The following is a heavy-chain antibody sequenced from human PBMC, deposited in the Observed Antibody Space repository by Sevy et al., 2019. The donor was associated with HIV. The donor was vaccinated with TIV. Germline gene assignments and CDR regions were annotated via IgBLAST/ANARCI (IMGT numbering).Heavy chain of an antibody. D-gene: IGHD6-13*01. V-gene: IGHV1-69*13. CDR2: IIPMFGTA. CDR1: GRTFSNYA. J-gene: IGHJ4*02. Sequence: ASVKVSCKASGRTFSNYAISWVRQAPGQGLEWMVGIIPMFGTANYVQKFQGRVTITADESTSTAYMELSSLRSEDTAVYYCAKSISWYASFDSWGQGTLVTVSS. CDR3: AKSISWYASFDS.